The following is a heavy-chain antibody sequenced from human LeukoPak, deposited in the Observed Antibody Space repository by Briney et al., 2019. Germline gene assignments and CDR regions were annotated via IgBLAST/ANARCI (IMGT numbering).Heavy chain of an antibody. CDR1: GFTFSSYA. D-gene: IGHD6-19*01. CDR3: ARDRGAVAAPPTGFDP. V-gene: IGHV3-23*01. CDR2: ISGSGGST. Sequence: SGGSLRLSCAASGFTFSSYAMSWVRQAPGKGLEWVSAISGSGGSTYYADSVKGRFTISRDNSKNTLYLQMTSLRAEDTAVYYCARDRGAVAAPPTGFDPWGQGTLVSVSS. J-gene: IGHJ5*02.